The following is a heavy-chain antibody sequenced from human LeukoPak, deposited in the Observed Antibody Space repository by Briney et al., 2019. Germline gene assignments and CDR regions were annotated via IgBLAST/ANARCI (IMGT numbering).Heavy chain of an antibody. CDR2: INPNCGGT. CDR1: GYTFTGYY. V-gene: IGHV1-2*06. Sequence: ASVKVSCKATGYTFTGYYMFWVRQAPGQGLEWMGRINPNCGGTNYAQKFQGRVTMTRGTSISTAYMELSRLRSDDTAVYYCARGYCSGGSCYSVENWFDPWGQGTLVTVSS. D-gene: IGHD2-15*01. J-gene: IGHJ5*02. CDR3: ARGYCSGGSCYSVENWFDP.